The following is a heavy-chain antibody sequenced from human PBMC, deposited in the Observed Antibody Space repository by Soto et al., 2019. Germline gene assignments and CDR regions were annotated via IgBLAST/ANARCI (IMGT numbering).Heavy chain of an antibody. CDR2: IWYDGSNK. V-gene: IGHV3-33*01. D-gene: IGHD6-19*01. CDR3: ARDLERKGSYSSGWYSNY. J-gene: IGHJ4*02. Sequence: QVQLVESGGGVVQPGRSLRLSCAASGFTFSSYGMHWVRQAPGKGLEWVAVIWYDGSNKYYADSVKGRFTISRDNSKNTLYQQMNSLRAEDTAVYYCARDLERKGSYSSGWYSNYWGQGTLVTVSS. CDR1: GFTFSSYG.